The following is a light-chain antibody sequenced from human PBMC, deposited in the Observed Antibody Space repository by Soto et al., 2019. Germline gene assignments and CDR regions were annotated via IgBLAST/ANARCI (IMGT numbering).Light chain of an antibody. CDR3: QQYDEYPLT. CDR2: DTS. Sequence: DIQMTQSSSTLSASVGDRVTITCRASQNIRSWLAWYQQRPGKVPNLLIWDTSKLQSGVPSRFSGSGSGTEFTLTIASLQRDDFATYWCQQYDEYPLTFGGGTKVEHK. J-gene: IGKJ4*01. CDR1: QNIRSW. V-gene: IGKV1-5*01.